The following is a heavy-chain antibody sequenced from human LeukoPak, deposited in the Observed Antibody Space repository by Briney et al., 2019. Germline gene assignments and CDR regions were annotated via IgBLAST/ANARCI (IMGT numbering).Heavy chain of an antibody. D-gene: IGHD3-16*02. J-gene: IGHJ4*02. V-gene: IGHV1-2*02. CDR3: ARDPGLGELSFGGFDY. Sequence: ASVKVSCKASGYTFTTYGISWVRQAPGQGLEWMGWINPNSGGTNYAQKFQGRVTMTRDTSISTAYMELSRLRSDDTAVYYCARDPGLGELSFGGFDYWGQGSLVTVSS. CDR1: GYTFTTYG. CDR2: INPNSGGT.